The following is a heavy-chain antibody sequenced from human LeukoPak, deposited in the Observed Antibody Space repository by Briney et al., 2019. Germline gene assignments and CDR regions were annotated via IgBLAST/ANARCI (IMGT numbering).Heavy chain of an antibody. CDR2: IKSKTDGGTT. D-gene: IGHD2-21*02. Sequence: PGGSLRLSCAASGFTFSNAWISWVRQAPGKELEWVGRIKSKTDGGTTDYAAPVKGRFTISRDDSKNTLYLQMNSLKTEDTAVYYCTTMAYCGGDCYPWGQGTLVTVSS. V-gene: IGHV3-15*01. CDR1: GFTFSNAW. CDR3: TTMAYCGGDCYP. J-gene: IGHJ5*02.